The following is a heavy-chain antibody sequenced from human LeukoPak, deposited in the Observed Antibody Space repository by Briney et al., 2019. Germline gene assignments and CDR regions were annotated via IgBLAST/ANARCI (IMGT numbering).Heavy chain of an antibody. CDR2: ISSGSNTI. CDR1: GFTFITYS. J-gene: IGHJ4*02. CDR3: ARRVGATYYFDW. D-gene: IGHD1-26*01. Sequence: GGSLRLSCAASGFTFITYSMNWVRQAPGKGLEWISYISSGSNTIYYADSVKGRFTISRDNAGISLFLQLNSLRAEDTAVYYFARRVGATYYFDWWGQGTLVTVSS. V-gene: IGHV3-48*04.